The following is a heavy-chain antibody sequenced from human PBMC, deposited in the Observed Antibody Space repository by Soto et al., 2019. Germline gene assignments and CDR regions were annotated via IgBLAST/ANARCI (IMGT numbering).Heavy chain of an antibody. D-gene: IGHD6-25*01. CDR1: GYMFTLYG. CDR3: ARQSPPSGYSYLSYGMDA. Sequence: VESLKVSCKASGYMFTLYGIWCVLQMPGEGLEWVGIIYPGDSDTRYSPFFQCQVTISADKSISTASLQWSSLQASYTTGYYCARQSPPSGYSYLSYGMDAWGQGTTVTVYS. CDR2: IYPGDSDT. V-gene: IGHV5-51*01. J-gene: IGHJ6*02.